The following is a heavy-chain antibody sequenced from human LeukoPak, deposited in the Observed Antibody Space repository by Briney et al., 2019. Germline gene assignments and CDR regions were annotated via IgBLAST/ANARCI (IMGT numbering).Heavy chain of an antibody. D-gene: IGHD2-15*01. CDR2: ITNDGSST. J-gene: IGHJ4*02. Sequence: GGSLRLSCAASGLTFSSHWMHWVRQAPGKGLVWVSRITNDGSSTTYADSVKGRFTISRDNSKNTLYLQMNSLRAEDTAVYYCAKDSGGPFDYWGQGTLVTVSS. CDR3: AKDSGGPFDY. V-gene: IGHV3-74*01. CDR1: GLTFSSHW.